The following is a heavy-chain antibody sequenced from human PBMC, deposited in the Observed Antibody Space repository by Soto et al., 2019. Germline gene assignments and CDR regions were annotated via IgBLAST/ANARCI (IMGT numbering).Heavy chain of an antibody. J-gene: IGHJ6*02. D-gene: IGHD3-10*01. Sequence: SETLSLTCTVSGGSFRCYYWGWVRQPPGKGLEWIGEINHSGSSNYHPSLKSRVTISVATSKNQFSLTVNSVTPADTAVYYCARGEITLLGGMDVWGQGTTVTVSS. V-gene: IGHV4-34*01. CDR3: ARGEITLLGGMDV. CDR2: INHSGSS. CDR1: GGSFRCYY.